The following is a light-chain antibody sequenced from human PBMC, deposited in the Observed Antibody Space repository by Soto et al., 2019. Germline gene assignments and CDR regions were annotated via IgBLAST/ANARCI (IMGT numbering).Light chain of an antibody. Sequence: QPVLTQPPSVSGAPGQRVTISRTGSSSNIGAGYDVHWYQQLPGTAPKLLIYGNSNRPSGVPDRFSGSKSGTSASLAITGLQAEDEADYYCQSYDSSQVFGTGTKVTVL. CDR2: GNS. V-gene: IGLV1-40*01. CDR3: QSYDSSQV. CDR1: SSNIGAGYD. J-gene: IGLJ1*01.